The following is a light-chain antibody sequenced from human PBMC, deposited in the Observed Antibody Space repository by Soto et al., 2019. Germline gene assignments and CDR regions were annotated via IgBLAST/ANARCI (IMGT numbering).Light chain of an antibody. CDR1: QSVSNNY. Sequence: EILFAQSPGTLSLCPGERRTLAFRASQSVSNNYLAWYQWKPGKAPRRLIYAASSRATGIPDRLSGSGSGTDFTLTIRRLEPEDFAVYYCQQYGSSPTFGEGTRLEIK. CDR2: AAS. V-gene: IGKV3-20*01. CDR3: QQYGSSPT. J-gene: IGKJ5*01.